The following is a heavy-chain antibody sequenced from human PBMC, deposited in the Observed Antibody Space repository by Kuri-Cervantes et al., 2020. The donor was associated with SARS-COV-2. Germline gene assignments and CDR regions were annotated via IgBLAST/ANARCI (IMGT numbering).Heavy chain of an antibody. Sequence: SVKVSCKASGYTFTYRRLHWVRQAPGQALEWMGWITAFNGNTEYAQKVLGRVTITTDESTSTAYMELSSLRSEDTAVYYCARTSWGRGLDRVPARSRHHYYYMDVWGKGTTVTVSS. CDR2: ITAFNGNT. V-gene: IGHV1-45*02. CDR3: ARTSWGRGLDRVPARSRHHYYYMDV. J-gene: IGHJ6*03. D-gene: IGHD2-2*01. CDR1: GYTFTYRR.